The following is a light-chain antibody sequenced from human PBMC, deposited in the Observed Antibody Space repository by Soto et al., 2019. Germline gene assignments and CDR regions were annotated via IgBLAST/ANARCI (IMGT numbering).Light chain of an antibody. CDR2: NLS. V-gene: IGKV2-30*01. Sequence: VVMTQSPLFLPVTLGQPASISCRSSQSLAYSDGNTYLHWFQQRPGQSPRRLIYNLSSRDSGVPDRFSGRGSGTDFTLKISRVEAEDVGVSYCMQSVYWPPYTFGQGTKLEIK. CDR3: MQSVYWPPYT. J-gene: IGKJ2*01. CDR1: QSLAYSDGNTY.